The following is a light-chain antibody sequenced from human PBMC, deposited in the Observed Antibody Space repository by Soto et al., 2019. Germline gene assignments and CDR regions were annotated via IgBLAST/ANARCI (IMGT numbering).Light chain of an antibody. CDR1: QSVSSY. CDR2: DAS. V-gene: IGKV3-11*01. Sequence: EIVLTQSPATLSLSPGERATLSCRASQSVSSYLAWYQQKPGQAPRLLIYDASNRATGIPARFSGSGSGTDFTLTISSLEPEDFAVYYCQQRSNWPPGWPFGQGTKV. CDR3: QQRSNWPPGWP. J-gene: IGKJ1*01.